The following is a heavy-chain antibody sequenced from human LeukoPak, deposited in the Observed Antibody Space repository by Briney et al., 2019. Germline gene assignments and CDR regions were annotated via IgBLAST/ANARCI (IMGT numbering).Heavy chain of an antibody. V-gene: IGHV5-51*01. D-gene: IGHD5-24*01. CDR2: IYPGDSDS. Sequence: GESLKISCKASGRIFTNYWIAWVRQMPGKGLEWMGIIYPGDSDSRYSPSFQGHVTISADKSISTAYLQWSSLKASDTAMYYCARHGVKGYNGAFHIWGQGTMVTVSS. J-gene: IGHJ3*02. CDR1: GRIFTNYW. CDR3: ARHGVKGYNGAFHI.